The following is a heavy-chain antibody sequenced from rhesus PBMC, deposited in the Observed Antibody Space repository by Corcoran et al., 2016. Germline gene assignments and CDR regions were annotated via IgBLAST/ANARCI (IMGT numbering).Heavy chain of an antibody. CDR3: ARRIGNRNFDY. V-gene: IGHV4-65*01. CDR2: ISGSSGTT. J-gene: IGHJ4*01. CDR1: GGSLSSSNW. Sequence: VPLQGSGPGLVKPSETLSLPCAGSGGSLSSSNWWTWIRQPPGKGLEWIGYISGSSGTTYYNPSLRSRVTISTDTSKNQFSLKLSSVTAADTAVYYCARRIGNRNFDYWGQGVLVTVSS. D-gene: IGHD4-35*01.